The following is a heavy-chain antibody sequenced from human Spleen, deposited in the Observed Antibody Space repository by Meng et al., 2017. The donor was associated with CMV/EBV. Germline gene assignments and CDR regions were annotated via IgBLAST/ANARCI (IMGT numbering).Heavy chain of an antibody. Sequence: SQTLSLTCAVSGGSISGYYWNWIRQPPGKGLEWIGYIYYSGNTNYNPSLKSRVTISVDTSKNQFSLKLSSVTAADTAVYYCARDHSSSSRRYYGMDVWGQGTTVTVSS. CDR3: ARDHSSSSRRYYGMDV. V-gene: IGHV4-59*12. D-gene: IGHD6-6*01. CDR1: GGSISGYY. CDR2: IYYSGNT. J-gene: IGHJ6*02.